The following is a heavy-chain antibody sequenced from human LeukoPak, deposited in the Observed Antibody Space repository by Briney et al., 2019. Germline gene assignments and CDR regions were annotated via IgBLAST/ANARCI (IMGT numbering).Heavy chain of an antibody. V-gene: IGHV1-2*02. CDR3: ARKYYYDSSGYSFGY. CDR2: INPNSGGT. CDR1: GYTFTGYY. D-gene: IGHD3-22*01. Sequence: ASVKVSCKASGYTFTGYYMHWVRQAPGQGLEWMGWINPNSGGTNYAQKLQGRVTMTTDTSTSTAYMELRSLRSDDTAVYYCARKYYYDSSGYSFGYWGQGTLVTVSS. J-gene: IGHJ4*02.